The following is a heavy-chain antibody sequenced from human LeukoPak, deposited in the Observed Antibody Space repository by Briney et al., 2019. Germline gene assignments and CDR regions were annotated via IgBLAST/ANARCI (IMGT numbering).Heavy chain of an antibody. D-gene: IGHD1-1*01. V-gene: IGHV1-3*03. CDR3: AIVAGTTDTFDY. Sequence: ASVKVSCKASGYTFTSYAMHWVRQAPGQRLEWMGWINAGNGNTKYSQEFQGRVTITRDTSASTAYMELSSLRSEDMAVYYCAIVAGTTDTFDYWGQGTLVTVSS. J-gene: IGHJ4*02. CDR2: INAGNGNT. CDR1: GYTFTSYA.